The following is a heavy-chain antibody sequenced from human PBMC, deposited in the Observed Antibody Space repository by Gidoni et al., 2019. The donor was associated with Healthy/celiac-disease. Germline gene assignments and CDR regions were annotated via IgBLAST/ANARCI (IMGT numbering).Heavy chain of an antibody. CDR1: GGPISSGGYS. D-gene: IGHD4-4*01. CDR3: ARGGDYSNYQHLDY. CDR2: IYHSGST. V-gene: IGHV4-30-2*01. J-gene: IGHJ4*02. Sequence: QLQLQESGSGLVKPSQTLSLTCAVSGGPISSGGYSWSWIRQPPGKGLEWIGYIYHSGSTYYNPSLKSRVTISVDRSKNQFSLKLSSVTAADTAVYYCARGGDYSNYQHLDYWGQGTLVTVSS.